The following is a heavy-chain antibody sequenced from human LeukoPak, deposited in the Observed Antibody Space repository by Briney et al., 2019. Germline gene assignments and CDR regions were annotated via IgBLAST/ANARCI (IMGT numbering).Heavy chain of an antibody. V-gene: IGHV4-59*08. J-gene: IGHJ4*02. CDR3: ARAFCVGECFVLHIFFDS. Sequence: SETLSLTCSVSGGSINNYYWSWIRQSPGKGLEWIGSIYQRATVHYNPSLKSRVTISLDTSKNHFSLNLRSMQASDTAVYYCARAFCVGECFVLHIFFDSWGQGTLVTVSS. D-gene: IGHD2-21*01. CDR2: IYQRATV. CDR1: GGSINNYY.